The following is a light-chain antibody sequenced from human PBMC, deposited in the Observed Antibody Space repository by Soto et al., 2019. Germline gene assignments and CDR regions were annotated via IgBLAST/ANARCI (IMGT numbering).Light chain of an antibody. CDR2: LGS. V-gene: IGKV2-28*01. Sequence: EIVMTQSPLSLPVTPGESASISCRASQSLLHSNGYNSLDWYLQKPGQSPQLLIYLGSNRASGVPDRFSGSGSGTDFTLKISRVEAEDVGVYYCMQALQTPYTFGQGTKLEIK. CDR1: QSLLHSNGYNS. J-gene: IGKJ2*01. CDR3: MQALQTPYT.